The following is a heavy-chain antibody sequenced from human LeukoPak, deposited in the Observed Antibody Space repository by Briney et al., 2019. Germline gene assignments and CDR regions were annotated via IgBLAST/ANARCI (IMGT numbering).Heavy chain of an antibody. Sequence: GGSLRLSCTASGFIFNNFAMNWVRQAPGKGLEWVAVISYDGSNKYYADSVKGRFTISRDNSKNTLYLQMNSLRAEDTAVYYCAKDYYGSGSYFDYWGQGTLVTVSS. D-gene: IGHD3-10*01. CDR2: ISYDGSNK. J-gene: IGHJ4*02. V-gene: IGHV3-30*18. CDR1: GFIFNNFA. CDR3: AKDYYGSGSYFDY.